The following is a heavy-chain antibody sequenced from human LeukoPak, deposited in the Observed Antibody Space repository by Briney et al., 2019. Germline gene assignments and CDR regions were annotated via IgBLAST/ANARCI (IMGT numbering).Heavy chain of an antibody. CDR1: GGSISSYY. J-gene: IGHJ3*02. CDR2: IYYSGST. Sequence: SETLSLTCTVSGGSISSYYWSWIRQPPGKGLEWIGSIYYSGSTYYNPSLKSRVTISVDTSKNQFSLKLSSVTAADTAVYYCARDRSGSYYSDSSVAFDIWGQGTMVTVSS. D-gene: IGHD1-26*01. V-gene: IGHV4-59*12. CDR3: ARDRSGSYYSDSSVAFDI.